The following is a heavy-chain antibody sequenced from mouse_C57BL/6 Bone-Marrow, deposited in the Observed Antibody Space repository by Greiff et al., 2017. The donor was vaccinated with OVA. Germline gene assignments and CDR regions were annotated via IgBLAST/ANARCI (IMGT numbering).Heavy chain of an antibody. CDR1: GYTFTSYG. CDR3: ARAFSYYYGSSPYFDY. J-gene: IGHJ2*01. V-gene: IGHV1-81*01. D-gene: IGHD1-1*01. Sequence: QVQLHQSGAELARPGASVKLSCKASGYTFTSYGISWVKQRTGQGLEWIGEIYPRSGNTYYNEKFKGKATLTADKSSSTAYMELRSLTSEDSAVYFCARAFSYYYGSSPYFDYWGQGTTLTVSS. CDR2: IYPRSGNT.